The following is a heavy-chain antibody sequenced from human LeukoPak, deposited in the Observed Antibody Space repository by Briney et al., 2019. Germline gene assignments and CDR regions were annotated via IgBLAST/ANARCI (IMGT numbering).Heavy chain of an antibody. CDR2: IYYSGST. D-gene: IGHD1-7*01. V-gene: IGHV4-30-4*01. CDR3: ARISIGRSDGTTSDFDY. J-gene: IGHJ4*02. CDR1: GGSISSGDYY. Sequence: SQTLSLTCTVSGGSISSGDYYWSWIRQPPGKGLEWIGYIYYSGSTYYNPSLKRRVTMSVDTSKNQFSLKLSSVTAADTAVYYCARISIGRSDGTTSDFDYWGQGTLVTVSS.